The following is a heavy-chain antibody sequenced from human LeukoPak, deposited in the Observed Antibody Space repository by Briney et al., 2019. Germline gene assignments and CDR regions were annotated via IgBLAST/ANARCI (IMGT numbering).Heavy chain of an antibody. CDR1: GGSPSSHY. D-gene: IGHD5-12*01. Sequence: SETLSLTCTLSGGSPSSHYWSWIRHPPGKGLEWIGYIYYSVSTNYNPSLKSRVTISVDTSKNQFSLKLSSVTAADTAVYYCARVVATIRDYYYYMDVWGKGTTVTVSS. V-gene: IGHV4-59*11. CDR3: ARVVATIRDYYYYMDV. J-gene: IGHJ6*03. CDR2: IYYSVST.